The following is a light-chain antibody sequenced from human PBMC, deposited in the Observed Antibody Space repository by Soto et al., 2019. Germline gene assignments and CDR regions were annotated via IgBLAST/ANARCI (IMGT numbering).Light chain of an antibody. J-gene: IGLJ2*01. CDR3: QSFDKYLSAVV. CDR2: DNT. CDR1: SSDIGAGYR. Sequence: QSVLTQPPSVSGAPGERVTISCTGSSSDIGAGYRVRWYQQVPGTAPKLLIYDNTNRPSGVPARFSSSKSGTSASLAISGLQAEDEADYYCQSFDKYLSAVVFGGGTKLTVL. V-gene: IGLV1-40*01.